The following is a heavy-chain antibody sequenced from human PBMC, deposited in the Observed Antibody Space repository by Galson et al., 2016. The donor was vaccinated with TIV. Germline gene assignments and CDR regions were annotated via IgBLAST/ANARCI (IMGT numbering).Heavy chain of an antibody. J-gene: IGHJ4*02. CDR1: GYTFTSYY. CDR2: INPNSGDT. V-gene: IGHV1-2*02. D-gene: IGHD3-22*01. Sequence: SVKVSCKASGYTFTSYYLHWVRQAPGQTLEWMGWINPNSGDTKFAQKFQGRVTLTRDTSISTAYMDLTRLISADTAVYYCARDDGSTSGSDCWGQGSLVTVSS. CDR3: ARDDGSTSGSDC.